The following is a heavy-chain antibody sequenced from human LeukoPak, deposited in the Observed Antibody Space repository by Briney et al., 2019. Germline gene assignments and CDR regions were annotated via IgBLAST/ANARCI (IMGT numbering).Heavy chain of an antibody. CDR3: ARDRDDSSGYYLDY. CDR1: GFTFSSYW. CDR2: GNSDGGST. J-gene: IGHJ4*02. V-gene: IGHV3-74*01. Sequence: PGGSLRLSCAAPGFTFSSYWMHWVRQAPGKGLVWVSRGNSDGGSTTSADSVKGRCTISRNNAKNTLYLQMTRLRAEDTAVYSCARDRDDSSGYYLDYWGQGTLVTVSS. D-gene: IGHD3-22*01.